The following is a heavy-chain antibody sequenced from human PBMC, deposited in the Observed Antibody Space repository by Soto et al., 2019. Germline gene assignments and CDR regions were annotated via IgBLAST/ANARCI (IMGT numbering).Heavy chain of an antibody. CDR1: GGSITSANW. J-gene: IGHJ5*02. Sequence: QVQLQESGPGLVKPSGTLSLTCAVSGGSITSANWWTWVRQPPGGGPGWIGEISHSGITHYKASRKSRVTMSVDKTKNDVSLKLTSVTAADTAVYYCARVLRGWFDPWGQGTPVTVSS. CDR2: ISHSGIT. V-gene: IGHV4-4*02. CDR3: ARVLRGWFDP.